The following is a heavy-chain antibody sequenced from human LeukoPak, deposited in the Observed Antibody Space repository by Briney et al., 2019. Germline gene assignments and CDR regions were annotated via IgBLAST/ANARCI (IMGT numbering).Heavy chain of an antibody. CDR2: IKQDGSEK. CDR3: PRRNRYPKPGGRTLDT. CDR1: GFSLSNYW. Sequence: GGSLRLSCAASGFSLSNYWMNWVRQAPGKGLEWVANIKQDGSEKKYVDSVKGRFTISRDNTKNSLILQMNRLRNEDTAVYYCPRRNRYPKPGGRTLDTTGQGKLFTVSS. D-gene: IGHD1-14*01. J-gene: IGHJ3*02. V-gene: IGHV3-7*01.